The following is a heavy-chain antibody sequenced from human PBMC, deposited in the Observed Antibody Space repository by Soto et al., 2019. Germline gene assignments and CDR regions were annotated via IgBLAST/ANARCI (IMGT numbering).Heavy chain of an antibody. D-gene: IGHD3-3*01. CDR3: ARGNYDFWSGYSYYFDY. Sequence: ASVKVSCKASGYTFTSYDINWVRQATGQGLEWMGWMNPNSGNTGYALKFQGRVTMTRNTSISTAYMELSSLRSEDTAVYYCARGNYDFWSGYSYYFDYWGQGTLVTVS. J-gene: IGHJ4*02. V-gene: IGHV1-8*01. CDR2: MNPNSGNT. CDR1: GYTFTSYD.